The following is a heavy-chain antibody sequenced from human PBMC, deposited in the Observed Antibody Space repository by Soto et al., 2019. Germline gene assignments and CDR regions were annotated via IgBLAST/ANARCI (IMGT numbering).Heavy chain of an antibody. Sequence: SVKVSCKASGGTFSSYAISWVRQAPGQGLEWMGGIIPIFGTANYAQKFQGRVTITADESTSTAYMELSSLRSEDTAVYYCARGLRITIFGVVIPDDAFDIWGQGTMVTVSS. CDR2: IIPIFGTA. CDR3: ARGLRITIFGVVIPDDAFDI. V-gene: IGHV1-69*13. CDR1: GGTFSSYA. D-gene: IGHD3-3*01. J-gene: IGHJ3*02.